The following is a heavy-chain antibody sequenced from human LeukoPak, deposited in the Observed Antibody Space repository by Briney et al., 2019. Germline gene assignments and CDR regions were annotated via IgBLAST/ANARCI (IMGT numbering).Heavy chain of an antibody. D-gene: IGHD4-17*01. CDR2: IRSKAYGGTT. CDR1: GFTFGDYA. Sequence: GRSLRLSCTASGFTFGDYAMSWFRQAPGKGLEWVGFIRSKAYGGTTEYAASVKGRFTISRDDSESIAYLQMNSLKTEDTAVYYCTSTASTVTTMGYYFDYWGQGTLVTVSS. V-gene: IGHV3-49*03. CDR3: TSTASTVTTMGYYFDY. J-gene: IGHJ4*02.